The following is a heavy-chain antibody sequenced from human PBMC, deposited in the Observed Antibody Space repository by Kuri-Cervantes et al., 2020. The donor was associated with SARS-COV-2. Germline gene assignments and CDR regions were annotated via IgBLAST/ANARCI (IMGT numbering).Heavy chain of an antibody. J-gene: IGHJ6*02. D-gene: IGHD3-22*01. CDR1: GFTFSSYG. Sequence: GGSLRLSCAASGFTFSSYGMHWVRQAPGKGLEWVAVISYDGSNKYYADSVKGRFTISRDNSKNTLYLQMNSLRAEDTAVYYCARDTIRGLGMDVWGQGTTVTVSS. CDR2: ISYDGSNK. V-gene: IGHV3-33*05. CDR3: ARDTIRGLGMDV.